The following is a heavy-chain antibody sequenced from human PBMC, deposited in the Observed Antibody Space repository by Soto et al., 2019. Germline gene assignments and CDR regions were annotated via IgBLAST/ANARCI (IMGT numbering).Heavy chain of an antibody. CDR3: ARDAGSTGGFPFFDF. J-gene: IGHJ4*02. D-gene: IGHD3-10*01. V-gene: IGHV3-30-3*01. CDR2: ISNDGGKK. Sequence: GGSLRLSCAASGFAFTSHALHWVRQAPGKGLEWVALISNDGGKKQYAESVEGRFTVSRDSSRNTLFLQLNSLRPGDTAVYFCARDAGSTGGFPFFDFWGQGKLVTVSS. CDR1: GFAFTSHA.